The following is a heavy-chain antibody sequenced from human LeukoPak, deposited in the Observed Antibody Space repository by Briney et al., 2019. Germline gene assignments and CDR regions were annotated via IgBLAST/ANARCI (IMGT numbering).Heavy chain of an antibody. CDR1: GGSISSYY. V-gene: IGHV4-59*12. Sequence: PSETLSLTCTVSGGSISSYYWSWIRQPPGKGLEWIGSIYYSGSTYYNPSLKSRVTISVDTSKNQFSLKLSSVTAADTAVYYCARDPSSWYDEGYFDYWGQGTLVTVSS. CDR2: IYYSGST. J-gene: IGHJ4*02. D-gene: IGHD6-13*01. CDR3: ARDPSSWYDEGYFDY.